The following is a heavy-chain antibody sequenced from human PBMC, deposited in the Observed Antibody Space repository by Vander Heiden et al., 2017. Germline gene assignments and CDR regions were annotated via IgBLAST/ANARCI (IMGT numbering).Heavy chain of an antibody. J-gene: IGHJ3*02. V-gene: IGHV4-39*01. CDR2: SYYPGST. CDR3: VMVSGSEVYDI. CDR1: GGSISSSRYY. Sequence: QLQLQESGPGLVKPSETLSLTCTVSGGSISSSRYYWGWIRQPPGKGLEWIGSSYYPGSTYDYSSLKSRVTISVDTSNHQFSLNLRSLTAADTAVCCCVMVSGSEVYDIW. D-gene: IGHD6-19*01.